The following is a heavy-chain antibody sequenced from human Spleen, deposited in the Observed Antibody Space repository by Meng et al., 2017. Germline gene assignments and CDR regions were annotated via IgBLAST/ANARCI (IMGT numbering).Heavy chain of an antibody. CDR3: AKEGGDFDWLGPNYYGMDV. D-gene: IGHD3-9*01. V-gene: IGHV3-23*01. Sequence: GESLKISCAASGFTFSSYSMNWVRQAPGKGLEWVSAISGSGGSTYYADSVKGRFTISRDNSKNTLYLQMNSLRAEDTAVYYCAKEGGDFDWLGPNYYGMDVWGQGTTVTVSS. CDR2: ISGSGGST. CDR1: GFTFSSYS. J-gene: IGHJ6*02.